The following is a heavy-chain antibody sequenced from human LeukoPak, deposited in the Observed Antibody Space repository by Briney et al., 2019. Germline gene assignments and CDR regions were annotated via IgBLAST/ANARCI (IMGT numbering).Heavy chain of an antibody. Sequence: GRSLRLSCAASGFTFSSYGMHWVRQAPGKGLEWVAVIWYDGSNKYYADSVKGRFTISRDNSKNTLYLQMNSLRAEDTAVYYCARGYGSGSPYYFDYWGQGTLVTVSS. V-gene: IGHV3-33*01. CDR1: GFTFSSYG. CDR2: IWYDGSNK. D-gene: IGHD3-10*01. J-gene: IGHJ4*02. CDR3: ARGYGSGSPYYFDY.